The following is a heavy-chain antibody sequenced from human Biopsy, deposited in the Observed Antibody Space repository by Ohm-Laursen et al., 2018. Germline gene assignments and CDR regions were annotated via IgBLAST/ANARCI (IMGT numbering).Heavy chain of an antibody. CDR1: GFSFSSYG. Sequence: SLRLSCAASGFSFSSYGMHWVRQAPGKGLEWVAAISYDGFNIYYADSVQGRFTISRDNSKNTLYLQMNNLSAEDTAVYYCARSTYYYESSGTRRGLDIWGQGTMVTVSS. D-gene: IGHD3-22*01. V-gene: IGHV3-33*05. J-gene: IGHJ3*02. CDR3: ARSTYYYESSGTRRGLDI. CDR2: ISYDGFNI.